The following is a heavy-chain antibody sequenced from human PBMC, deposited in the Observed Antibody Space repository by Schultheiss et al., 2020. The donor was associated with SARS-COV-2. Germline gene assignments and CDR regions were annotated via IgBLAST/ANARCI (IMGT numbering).Heavy chain of an antibody. CDR1: GYTFTSYD. CDR2: MNPNSGNT. CDR3: ARTYGDVYGMDV. J-gene: IGHJ6*02. Sequence: ASVKVSCKASGYTFTSYDINWVRQATGQGLEWMGWMNPNSGNTGYAQKFQGRVTMTRDTSISTAYMELSRLRSDDTAVYYCARTYGDVYGMDVWGQGTTVTVSS. V-gene: IGHV1-8*01. D-gene: IGHD4-17*01.